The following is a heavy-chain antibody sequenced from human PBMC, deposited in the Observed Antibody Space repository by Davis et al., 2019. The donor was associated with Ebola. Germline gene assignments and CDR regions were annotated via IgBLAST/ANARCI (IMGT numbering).Heavy chain of an antibody. CDR1: GFTFSSYA. CDR3: AKVRKYYYDSSGYYSRYFDY. Sequence: PGGSLRLSCAASGFTFSSYAMSWVRQAPGKGLEWVSAISGSGGSTYYADSVKGRFTIPRDNSKNTLYLQMNSLRAEDTAVYYCAKVRKYYYDSSGYYSRYFDYWGQGTLVTVSS. J-gene: IGHJ4*02. CDR2: ISGSGGST. D-gene: IGHD3-22*01. V-gene: IGHV3-23*01.